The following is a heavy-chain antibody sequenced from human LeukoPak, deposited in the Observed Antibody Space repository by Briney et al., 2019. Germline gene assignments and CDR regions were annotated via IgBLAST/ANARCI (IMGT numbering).Heavy chain of an antibody. CDR1: GGSISSGGYY. CDR2: IYYSGIT. Sequence: SETLSLTCTVSGGSISSGGYYWSWIRQHPGKGLEWIGYIYYSGITYYNPSLKSRVIISVGTSKNQFSLQLSSVTAADTAVYYCARGGSVIVGAFDIWGQGTMVTVSS. V-gene: IGHV4-31*03. D-gene: IGHD3-22*01. CDR3: ARGGSVIVGAFDI. J-gene: IGHJ3*02.